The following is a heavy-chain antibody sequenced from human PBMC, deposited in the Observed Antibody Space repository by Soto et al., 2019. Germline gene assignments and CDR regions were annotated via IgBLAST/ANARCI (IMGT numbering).Heavy chain of an antibody. CDR1: GGSVSSGAYY. J-gene: IGHJ3*02. D-gene: IGHD2-15*01. CDR3: SRAMLRPVYAFDI. CDR2: IYYSGST. V-gene: IGHV4-31*03. Sequence: PSETLSLTCTVSGGSVSSGAYYWTWIRQRPGKGLEWIGYIYYSGSTYYSPSLKSRLSISLDTSKNQFSLRLSSVTAADTAMYYCSRAMLRPVYAFDIWGQGTMVTVSS.